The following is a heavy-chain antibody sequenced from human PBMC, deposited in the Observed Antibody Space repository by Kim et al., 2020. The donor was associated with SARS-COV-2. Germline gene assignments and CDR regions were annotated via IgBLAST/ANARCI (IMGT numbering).Heavy chain of an antibody. CDR1: GDSVSSNSAA. D-gene: IGHD3-9*01. J-gene: IGHJ4*02. CDR3: AREYFDWLFSGPTNYFDY. CDR2: TYYRSKWYN. Sequence: SQTLSLTCAISGDSVSSNSAAWNWIRQSPSRGLEWLGRTYYRSKWYNDYAVSVKSRITINPDTTKNQFSLQLNSVTPEDTAVYYCAREYFDWLFSGPTNYFDYWGQGTLVTVSS. V-gene: IGHV6-1*01.